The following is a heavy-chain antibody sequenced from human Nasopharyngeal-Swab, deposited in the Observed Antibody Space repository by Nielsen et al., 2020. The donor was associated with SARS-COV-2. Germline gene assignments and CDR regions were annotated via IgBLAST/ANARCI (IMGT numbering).Heavy chain of an antibody. CDR3: AIDYGSGTYGLDV. J-gene: IGHJ6*02. Sequence: KVSCKGSGYRFSTYWINWVRQMPGKGLVWMGIIYPGDSDTKYSPSFQGQVSVSVDKSINTAYLQWNSLKASDTATYFCAIDYGSGTYGLDVWGQGTRVTVSS. V-gene: IGHV5-51*01. CDR1: GYRFSTYW. CDR2: IYPGDSDT. D-gene: IGHD3-10*01.